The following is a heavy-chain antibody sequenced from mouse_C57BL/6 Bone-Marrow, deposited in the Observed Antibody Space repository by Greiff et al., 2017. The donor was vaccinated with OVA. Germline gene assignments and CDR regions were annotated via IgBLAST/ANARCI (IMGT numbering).Heavy chain of an antibody. V-gene: IGHV5-16*01. CDR2: INYDGSST. Sequence: EVNVVESEGGLVQPGSSMKLSCTASGFTFSDYYMAWVRQVPEKGLEWVANINYDGSSTYYLDSLKSRFIISRDNAKNILYLQMSSLKSEDTATYYCARYTGTMGFYYAMDYWGQGTSVTVSS. CDR3: ARYTGTMGFYYAMDY. J-gene: IGHJ4*01. D-gene: IGHD4-1*01. CDR1: GFTFSDYY.